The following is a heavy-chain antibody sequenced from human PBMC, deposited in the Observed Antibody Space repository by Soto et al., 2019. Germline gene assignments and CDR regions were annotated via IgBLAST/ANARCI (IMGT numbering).Heavy chain of an antibody. V-gene: IGHV1-2*02. Sequence: SVKAPSKESRYTYAGEYLRWVHQSTRQGPEWMGWINPNSGGTNYAQKFQGRVTMTRDTSISTAYMELSRLRSDDTAVYYCASGGSRQIRCSGMDVWRKGPTVTVSS. CDR3: ASGGSRQIRCSGMDV. CDR1: RYTYAGEY. CDR2: INPNSGGT. J-gene: IGHJ6*04. D-gene: IGHD2-15*01.